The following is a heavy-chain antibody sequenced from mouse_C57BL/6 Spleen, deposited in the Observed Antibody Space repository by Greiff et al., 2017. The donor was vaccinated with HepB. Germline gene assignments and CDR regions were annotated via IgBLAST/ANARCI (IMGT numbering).Heavy chain of an antibody. D-gene: IGHD1-1*01. V-gene: IGHV1-80*01. CDR3: ARRTTVVVQDWYFDV. CDR1: GYAFSSYW. CDR2: IYPGDGDT. J-gene: IGHJ1*03. Sequence: QVQLQQSGAELVKPGASVKISCKASGYAFSSYWMNWVKQRPGKGLEWIGQIYPGDGDTNYNGKFKGKATLTADKSSSTAYMQLSSLTSEDSAVYVCARRTTVVVQDWYFDVWGTGTTVTVSS.